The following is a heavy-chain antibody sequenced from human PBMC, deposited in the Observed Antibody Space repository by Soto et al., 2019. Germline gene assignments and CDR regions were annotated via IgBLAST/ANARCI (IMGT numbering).Heavy chain of an antibody. Sequence: ASFKPSCESSRVTNASKHMRWQHHAKGQGHEWMGIINASGGSTSYAQKFQGRVTMTRDTSTSTVYMELSSLRSEDTAVYYCARVPSGFGDRTQDYWGQGTLVTVSS. CDR2: INASGGST. V-gene: IGHV1-46*01. CDR1: RVTNASKH. J-gene: IGHJ4*02. D-gene: IGHD3-10*01. CDR3: ARVPSGFGDRTQDY.